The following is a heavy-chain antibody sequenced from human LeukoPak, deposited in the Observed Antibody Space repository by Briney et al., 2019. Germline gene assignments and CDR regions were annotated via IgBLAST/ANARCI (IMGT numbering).Heavy chain of an antibody. V-gene: IGHV4-59*08. D-gene: IGHD3-22*01. J-gene: IGHJ4*02. CDR3: ARYGSSGDLSY. CDR2: IYYSGST. Sequence: SETLSLTCTVSGGSISSYYWSWIRQPPGKGLEWIGDIYYSGSTKYSPSLKSRVTISVDTSKNQFSLKLSSVTAADTAVYYCARYGSSGDLSYWGQGTLVTVSS. CDR1: GGSISSYY.